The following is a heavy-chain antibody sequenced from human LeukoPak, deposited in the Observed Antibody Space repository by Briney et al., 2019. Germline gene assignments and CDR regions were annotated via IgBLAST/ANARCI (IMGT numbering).Heavy chain of an antibody. J-gene: IGHJ4*02. CDR1: GFTFSTYS. CDR3: ARQTGSGLFILP. Sequence: KSGGSLRLSCGVSGFTFSTYSMNWIRQPPGMGLEWIGSIYYTGNTYYNASLKSQVSISIDTSKNQFSLKLTSVTAADTAVYYCARQTGSGLFILPGGQGTLVTVSS. D-gene: IGHD3/OR15-3a*01. V-gene: IGHV4-39*01. CDR2: IYYTGNT.